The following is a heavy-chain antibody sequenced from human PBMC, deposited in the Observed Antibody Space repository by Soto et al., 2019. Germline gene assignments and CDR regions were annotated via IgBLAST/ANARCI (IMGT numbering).Heavy chain of an antibody. V-gene: IGHV1-69*01. J-gene: IGHJ3*02. CDR3: ARVRPGGYPRVGAFDI. D-gene: IGHD5-18*01. Sequence: QVQLVQSGAEVKKPGSSVKVSCQASGGTFSSYAISWVRQAPGQGLEWMGVIIPIFGTAKYAQKFQGRVTITADESTSTAYMELSSLRSEDTGVYYCARVRPGGYPRVGAFDIWGKGTMVTVSS. CDR1: GGTFSSYA. CDR2: IIPIFGTA.